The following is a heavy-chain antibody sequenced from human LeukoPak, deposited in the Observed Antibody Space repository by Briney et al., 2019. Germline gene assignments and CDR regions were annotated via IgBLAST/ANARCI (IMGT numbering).Heavy chain of an antibody. Sequence: GGSLRLSCAASGFTFSNHGMNWVRQAPGKGLEWVSSISSSSSYIYYADSVKGRFTISRDNAKNSLYLQMNSLRAEDTAVYYCARTVVAGKDGIDYWGQGTLVTVSS. V-gene: IGHV3-21*01. CDR2: ISSSSSYI. CDR1: GFTFSNHG. J-gene: IGHJ4*02. CDR3: ARTVVAGKDGIDY. D-gene: IGHD6-19*01.